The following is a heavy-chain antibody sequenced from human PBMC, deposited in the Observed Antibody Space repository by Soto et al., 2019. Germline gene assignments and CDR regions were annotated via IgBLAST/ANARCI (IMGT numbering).Heavy chain of an antibody. CDR2: IYYSGST. CDR3: ARKIWFGDLLYYH. CDR1: GGSISSSSYY. V-gene: IGHV4-39*01. Sequence: SQTLSLTCTVSGGSISSSSYYWGWIRQPPGKGLEWIGSIYYSGSTYYNPSLKSRVTISVDTSKNQFSLKLSSVTAADTAVYYCARKIWFGDLLYYHWGQETLVTVSS. J-gene: IGHJ5*02. D-gene: IGHD3-10*01.